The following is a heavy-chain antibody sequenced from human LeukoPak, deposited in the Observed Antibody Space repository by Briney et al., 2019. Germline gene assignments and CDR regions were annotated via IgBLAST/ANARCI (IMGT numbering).Heavy chain of an antibody. CDR2: INPDGSST. CDR1: GFTFSSYW. Sequence: PGGSLRLSCAASGFTFSSYWMHWVRQVPGKGLVWVSRINPDGSSTNYADSVKGRFTISRDNAKNSLYLQMNSLRAEDTAVYYCARARTYYYDSSGYYWGQGTLVTVSS. D-gene: IGHD3-22*01. CDR3: ARARTYYYDSSGYY. J-gene: IGHJ4*02. V-gene: IGHV3-74*01.